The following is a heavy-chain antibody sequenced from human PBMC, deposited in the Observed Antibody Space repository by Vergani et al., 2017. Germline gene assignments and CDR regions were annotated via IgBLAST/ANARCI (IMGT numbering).Heavy chain of an antibody. D-gene: IGHD3-10*01. CDR3: ARWSMVRGVIRAYFDY. J-gene: IGHJ4*02. CDR2: INHSGST. V-gene: IGHV4-34*01. CDR1: GGPFSGYY. Sequence: QVQLQQWGAGLLKPSETLSLTCAVYGGPFSGYYWSWIRQPPGTGLAWIGEINHSGSTNYNPSLKSRVTISVDTSKNQFSLKLSSVTAADTAVYYCARWSMVRGVIRAYFDYWGQGTLVTVSS.